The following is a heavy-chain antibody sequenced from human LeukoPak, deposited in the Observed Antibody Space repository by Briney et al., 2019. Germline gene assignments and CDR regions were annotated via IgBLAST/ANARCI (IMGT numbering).Heavy chain of an antibody. CDR1: GYTFTSYG. CDR2: ISAYNGNT. Sequence: ASVKVSCKASGYTFTSYGISWVRQAPGQGLEWMGWISAYNGNTNYAQKLQGRVTMTTDTSTSTAYMELRSLRSDDTAVYYCARGSPRGYDYYYYMDVWGKGTTVTISS. D-gene: IGHD5-12*01. V-gene: IGHV1-18*01. J-gene: IGHJ6*03. CDR3: ARGSPRGYDYYYYMDV.